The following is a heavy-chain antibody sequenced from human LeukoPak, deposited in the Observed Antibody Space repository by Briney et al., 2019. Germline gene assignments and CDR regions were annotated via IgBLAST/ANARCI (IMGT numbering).Heavy chain of an antibody. J-gene: IGHJ4*02. V-gene: IGHV3-23*01. Sequence: GGSLRLSCAASGFTFSSYAMSWVRQAPGKGLEWVSAISGSGGSTYYADSVKGRFTISRDNSKNTLYLQMNSLGAEDTAVYYCAKDVVDTAMVTVFDYWGQGTLVTVSS. D-gene: IGHD5-18*01. CDR1: GFTFSSYA. CDR3: AKDVVDTAMVTVFDY. CDR2: ISGSGGST.